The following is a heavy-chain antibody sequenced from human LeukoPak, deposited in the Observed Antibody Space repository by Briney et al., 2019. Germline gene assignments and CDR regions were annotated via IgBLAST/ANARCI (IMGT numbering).Heavy chain of an antibody. CDR1: GGSIGSYY. CDR2: IYTSGST. J-gene: IGHJ4*02. Sequence: SETLSLTCSVSGGSIGSYYWSWIRQPAGKGLEWIGRIYTSGSTNYNPSLKSRVIISVDESKNQFSLNLSSVTAADTAVYYCARARSPNIAVAGACFDYWGQGILVTVSS. CDR3: ARARSPNIAVAGACFDY. D-gene: IGHD6-19*01. V-gene: IGHV4-4*07.